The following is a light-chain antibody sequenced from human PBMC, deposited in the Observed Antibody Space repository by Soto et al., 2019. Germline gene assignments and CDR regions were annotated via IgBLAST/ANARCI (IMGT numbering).Light chain of an antibody. J-gene: IGKJ1*01. CDR3: QQYDT. CDR1: QSISSW. Sequence: DIQMTQSPSTLSASVGDRVTITCRASQSISSWLAWYQQKPGKAPKLLIYKASSLESGVPSRFSGSGSGTEFTLTISSLQPDDFATYYCQQYDTFGQGTKVEIK. CDR2: KAS. V-gene: IGKV1-5*03.